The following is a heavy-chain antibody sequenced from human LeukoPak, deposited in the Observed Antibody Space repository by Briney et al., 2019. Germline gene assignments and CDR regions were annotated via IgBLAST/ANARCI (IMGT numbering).Heavy chain of an antibody. CDR3: ARGHLYCSGGSCYNNWFDP. V-gene: IGHV1-69*04. D-gene: IGHD2-15*01. CDR1: GGTFSSYA. J-gene: IGHJ5*02. CDR2: IIPILGIA. Sequence: AVKVSCKASGGTFSSYAISWVRQAPGQGLEWMGRIIPILGIANYAQKFQGRVTITADKSTSTAYMELSSLRSEDTAVYYCARGHLYCSGGSCYNNWFDPWGQGTLVTVSS.